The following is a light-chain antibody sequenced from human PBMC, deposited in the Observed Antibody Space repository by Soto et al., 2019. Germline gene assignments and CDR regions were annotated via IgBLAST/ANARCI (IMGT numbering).Light chain of an antibody. J-gene: IGKJ4*01. Sequence: DIQMTQSPSSLSASVGDRVTITCRAXXSINNYLNWYRQKPGKAPELLIYAASSLHTGVPSTFSGSGSGTDFTLTISSLQPEDFATYYCQQSYDSPLTFGGGTKVDIK. CDR1: XSINNY. V-gene: IGKV1-39*01. CDR2: AAS. CDR3: QQSYDSPLT.